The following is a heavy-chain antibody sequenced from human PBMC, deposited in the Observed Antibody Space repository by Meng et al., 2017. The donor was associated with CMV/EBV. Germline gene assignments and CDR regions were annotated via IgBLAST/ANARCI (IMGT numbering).Heavy chain of an antibody. CDR2: MNPNSGNT. CDR1: GYTFTSYD. Sequence: ASVKVSCKASGYTFTSYDINWVRQATGQGLEWMGWMNPNSGNTGYAQKFQGGVTMTRNTSISTAYMELSSLRSEDTAVYYCAREGGGDSGWYGRASYYYYYYGMDVWGQGTTVTVSS. J-gene: IGHJ6*02. D-gene: IGHD5-12*01. CDR3: AREGGGDSGWYGRASYYYYYYGMDV. V-gene: IGHV1-8*01.